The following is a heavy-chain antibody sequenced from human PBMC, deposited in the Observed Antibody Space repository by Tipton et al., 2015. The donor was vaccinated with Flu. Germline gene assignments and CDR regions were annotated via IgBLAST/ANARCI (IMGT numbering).Heavy chain of an antibody. CDR3: ARRDYSNYGSVPKSWFDP. J-gene: IGHJ5*02. D-gene: IGHD4-11*01. V-gene: IGHV4-39*01. CDR1: GYSIISSSYS. CDR2: MYHTGSA. Sequence: TLSLTCTVSGYSIISSSYSWGWIRQPPGKGLEWIGNMYHTGSAYYNPSLKSRVTISLDTSRNQLSLKLASVTAADTAVYYCARRDYSNYGSVPKSWFDPWGQVTLVTVSS.